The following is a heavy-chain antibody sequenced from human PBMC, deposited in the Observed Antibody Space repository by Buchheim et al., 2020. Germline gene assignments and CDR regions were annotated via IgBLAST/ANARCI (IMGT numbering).Heavy chain of an antibody. CDR3: ASGLVDRTGF. D-gene: IGHD2-8*02. CDR2: ISNDGSTT. CDR1: GFTFSSYW. Sequence: EVQLVESGGGLVQPGGSLRLSCAASGFTFSSYWMYWVCQVPGKGLVWVSSISNDGSTTTYLDSVKGRFTVSRANAKNTLYLQMDNLRAEDTAVYYCASGLVDRTGFWGQGT. J-gene: IGHJ4*01. V-gene: IGHV3-74*02.